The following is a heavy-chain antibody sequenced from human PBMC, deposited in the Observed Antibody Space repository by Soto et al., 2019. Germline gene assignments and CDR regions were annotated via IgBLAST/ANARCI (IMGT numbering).Heavy chain of an antibody. CDR3: ARIGVVESRSLDY. V-gene: IGHV3-48*03. Sequence: DVQLVESGGALVQTGGSLRLSCVASGFTFSSHEMNWVRQAPGKGLEWVSYISSSGSTKFYADSVKGRFTISRDNAEETLYLQMNSRRAEDTAVDYCARIGVVESRSLDYWGQGTRVTVSS. J-gene: IGHJ4*02. CDR1: GFTFSSHE. CDR2: ISSSGSTK. D-gene: IGHD3-16*01.